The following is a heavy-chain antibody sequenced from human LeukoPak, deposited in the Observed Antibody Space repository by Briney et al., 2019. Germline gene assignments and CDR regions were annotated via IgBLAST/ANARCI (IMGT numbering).Heavy chain of an antibody. Sequence: SETLSLTCAVSGYSISSGYYWGWIRQPPGKGLEWIGSIYHSGSAYYNPSLKSRVTISVDTSKNQFSLKLSSVTAADTAVYYCARLYSGVTRPFDYWGQGTLVTVSS. V-gene: IGHV4-38-2*01. CDR3: ARLYSGVTRPFDY. CDR1: GYSISSGYY. D-gene: IGHD4-23*01. CDR2: IYHSGSA. J-gene: IGHJ4*02.